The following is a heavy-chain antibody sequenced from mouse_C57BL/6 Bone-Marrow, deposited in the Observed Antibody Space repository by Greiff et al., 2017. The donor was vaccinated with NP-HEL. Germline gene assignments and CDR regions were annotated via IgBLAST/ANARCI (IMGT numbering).Heavy chain of an antibody. CDR3: ARDYYGSSYYFDY. CDR1: GFTFSSYG. CDR2: LSSGGSYT. Sequence: EVMLVESGGDLVKPGGSLKLSCAASGFTFSSYGMSWVRQTPDKRLEWVATLSSGGSYTDYPDSVKGRVTISRDNANNTLYLQMSSLKSEDAAMYYCARDYYGSSYYFDYWGQGTTLTVSS. J-gene: IGHJ2*01. D-gene: IGHD1-1*01. V-gene: IGHV5-6*01.